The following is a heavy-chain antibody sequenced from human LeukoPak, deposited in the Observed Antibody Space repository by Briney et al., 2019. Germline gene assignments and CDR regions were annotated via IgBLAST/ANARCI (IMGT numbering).Heavy chain of an antibody. CDR2: ISGSGGST. J-gene: IGHJ3*02. CDR1: GFTFSSYA. Sequence: PGGSLRLSCAASGFTFSSYAMSWVRQAPGKGLEWVSAISGSGGSTYYADSVKGRFTISRDNSKNTLYLQMNSLRAEDTAVYYCAKGHRESRITIFGVVTGDAFDIWGQGTMVTVSS. D-gene: IGHD3-3*01. V-gene: IGHV3-23*01. CDR3: AKGHRESRITIFGVVTGDAFDI.